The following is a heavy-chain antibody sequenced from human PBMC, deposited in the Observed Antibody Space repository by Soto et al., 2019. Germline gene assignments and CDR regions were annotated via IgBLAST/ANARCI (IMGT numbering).Heavy chain of an antibody. CDR1: GGSVSSGSYY. Sequence: QVQLQESGPGLVKPSETLSLTCTVSGGSVSSGSYYWSWIRQPPGKGLEWIGYIYYSGSTNYNPSHKSRVTISVDTSKNQFSLKLSSVTAADTAVYYCARADSNYDWFDPWGQGTLVTVSS. J-gene: IGHJ5*02. CDR3: ARADSNYDWFDP. CDR2: IYYSGST. D-gene: IGHD4-4*01. V-gene: IGHV4-61*01.